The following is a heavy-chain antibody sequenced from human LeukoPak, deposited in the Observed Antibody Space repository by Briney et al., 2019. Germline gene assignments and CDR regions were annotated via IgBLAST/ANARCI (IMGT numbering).Heavy chain of an antibody. CDR1: GGSFSGYY. V-gene: IGHV4-34*01. Sequence: SETLSLTCAVYGGSFSGYYWSWIRQPPGKGLEWIGEINHSGSTNYNPSLKSRVTISVDTSKNQFSLKLSSVTAADTAVYYCARVPRGSSNVLRYFDLLWEANYFDYWGQGTLVTVSS. CDR2: INHSGST. CDR3: ARVPRGSSNVLRYFDLLWEANYFDY. J-gene: IGHJ4*02. D-gene: IGHD3-9*01.